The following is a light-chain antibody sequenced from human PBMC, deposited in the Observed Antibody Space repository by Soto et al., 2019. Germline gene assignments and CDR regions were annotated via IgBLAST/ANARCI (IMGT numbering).Light chain of an antibody. CDR1: QSISSY. CDR2: AAS. V-gene: IGKV1-39*01. CDR3: QQSYSTPLT. Sequence: DIQMTQSPSSLSASVGDRVTITCRASQSISSYLNWYQQKPGKAPKLLIYAASSLQSGVPSRFSGSGSVTDFTLTISSLQPEDFANDYCQQSYSTPLTFGGGTKVEIK. J-gene: IGKJ4*01.